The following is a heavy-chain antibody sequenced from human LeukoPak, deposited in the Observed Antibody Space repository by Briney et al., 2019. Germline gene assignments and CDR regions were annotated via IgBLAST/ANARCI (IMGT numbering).Heavy chain of an antibody. J-gene: IGHJ5*02. CDR2: IHSSGST. D-gene: IGHD3-22*01. CDR3: ARGLYYDSRGWFDP. CDR1: GGSISNYY. V-gene: IGHV4-4*07. Sequence: PSETLSLTCTVSGGSISNYYWSWIRQPAGKGLEWIGRIHSSGSTNYNPSLKSRVTLSVDTSKNQFSLKLSSVTAADTAVYYCARGLYYDSRGWFDPWGQGTQVAVPS.